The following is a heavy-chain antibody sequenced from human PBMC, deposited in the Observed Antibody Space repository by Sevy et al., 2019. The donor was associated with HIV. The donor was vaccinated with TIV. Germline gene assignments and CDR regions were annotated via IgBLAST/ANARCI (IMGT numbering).Heavy chain of an antibody. D-gene: IGHD3-10*01. CDR2: ISYDGSHK. V-gene: IGHV3-30*18. Sequence: GGSLRLSCAASGFSFNTCGMHWVRQAPGKGLEWMAVISYDGSHKSYADSVKGRFTISRDNFKNTLSLQMNSLRTEDTAVYYCAKDQWPHYGSGASSWFDPWGQGTLVTVSS. CDR3: AKDQWPHYGSGASSWFDP. J-gene: IGHJ5*02. CDR1: GFSFNTCG.